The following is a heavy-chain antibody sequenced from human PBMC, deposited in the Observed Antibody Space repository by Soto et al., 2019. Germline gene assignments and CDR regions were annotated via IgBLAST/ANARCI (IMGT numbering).Heavy chain of an antibody. J-gene: IGHJ4*02. D-gene: IGHD6-6*01. Sequence: GASVKVSCKASGYTFRTYPLNWVRRAPGQRLEWMGWINAGNGDTQYSQTFQGRVTITRDTSATTSYMELSSLSSDDTAVYYCAGMYSSSLIYWGQGTLVTVYS. V-gene: IGHV1-3*01. CDR3: AGMYSSSLIY. CDR1: GYTFRTYP. CDR2: INAGNGDT.